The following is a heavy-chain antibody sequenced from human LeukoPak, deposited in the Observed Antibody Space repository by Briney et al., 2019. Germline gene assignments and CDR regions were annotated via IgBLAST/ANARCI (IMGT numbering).Heavy chain of an antibody. CDR2: INPNSGGT. Sequence: ASVKVSCKASGYTFTGYYMHWVRQAPGQGLEWMGWINPNSGGTNYAQKFQGRVTMTRDTSISTSYMELSRLRSDDTAVYYCARDPLTVVVAMYYFDYWGQGTLVTVSS. J-gene: IGHJ4*02. D-gene: IGHD2-15*01. V-gene: IGHV1-2*02. CDR1: GYTFTGYY. CDR3: ARDPLTVVVAMYYFDY.